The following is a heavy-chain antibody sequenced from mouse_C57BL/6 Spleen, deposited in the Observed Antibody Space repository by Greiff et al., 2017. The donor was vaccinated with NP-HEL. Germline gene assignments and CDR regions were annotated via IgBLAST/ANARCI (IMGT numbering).Heavy chain of an antibody. CDR3: TEGSYYYGSSQFAY. J-gene: IGHJ3*01. Sequence: QVQLKQSGAELVRPGASVTLSCKASGYTFTDYEMHWVKQTPVHGLEWIGAIDPETGGTAYNQKFKGKAILTADKSSSTAYMELRSLTSEDSAVYYCTEGSYYYGSSQFAYWGQGTLVTVSA. V-gene: IGHV1-15*01. CDR2: IDPETGGT. D-gene: IGHD1-1*01. CDR1: GYTFTDYE.